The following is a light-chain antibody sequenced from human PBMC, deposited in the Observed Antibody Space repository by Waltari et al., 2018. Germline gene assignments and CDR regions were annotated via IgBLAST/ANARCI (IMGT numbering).Light chain of an antibody. CDR2: ENN. CDR1: SSNIGNYS. V-gene: IGLV1-51*01. J-gene: IGLJ2*01. Sequence: QSVLTQPPSVSGAPGQKVTISCSGSSSNIGNYSVSWYYHLPGAAPKLLIYENNARPPGVPDRFSASKSGTSATLGITGLQMGDEADYYCATWDNNLKDVVFGGGTKLTVL. CDR3: ATWDNNLKDVV.